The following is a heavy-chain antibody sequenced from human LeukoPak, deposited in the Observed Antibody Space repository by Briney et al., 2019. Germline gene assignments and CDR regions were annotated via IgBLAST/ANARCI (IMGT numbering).Heavy chain of an antibody. V-gene: IGHV3-30*02. Sequence: GGSLRLSCAASGITFSSYGMHWVRQAPGKGLEWVAFIRYDGSNKYYADSVKGRFTISRDNSKNTLYLQMTSLRVEDTAIYYCARATYNSGYKIDYWGQGSLVTVS. D-gene: IGHD6-19*01. CDR1: GITFSSYG. CDR3: ARATYNSGYKIDY. J-gene: IGHJ4*02. CDR2: IRYDGSNK.